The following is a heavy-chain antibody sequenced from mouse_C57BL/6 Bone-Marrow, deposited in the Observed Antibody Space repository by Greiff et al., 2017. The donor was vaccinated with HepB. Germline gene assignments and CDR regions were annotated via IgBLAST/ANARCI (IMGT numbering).Heavy chain of an antibody. CDR1: GLDFSRYW. Sequence: TASGLDFSRYWMSWVRRAPGKGLEWIGEINPDSSTINYAPSLKDKFIISRDNAKNTLYLQMSKVRSEDTALYYCAREDLWPPGGFAYWGQGTLVTVSA. CDR3: AREDLWPPGGFAY. J-gene: IGHJ3*01. V-gene: IGHV4-1*01. CDR2: INPDSSTI. D-gene: IGHD1-1*02.